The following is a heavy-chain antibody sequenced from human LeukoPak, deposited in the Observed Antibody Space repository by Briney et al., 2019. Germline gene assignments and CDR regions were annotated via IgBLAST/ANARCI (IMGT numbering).Heavy chain of an antibody. CDR1: GFTFSSYW. Sequence: PGGSLRLSCAASGFTFSSYWMSWVRPAPGKGLEWVANIKQDGSEKYYVDSVKGRFTISRDNAKNSLYLQMNSLRAEDTAVYYCASQYLYYYGYYRGYFDYWGQGTLVTASS. J-gene: IGHJ4*02. D-gene: IGHD3-10*01. V-gene: IGHV3-7*01. CDR3: ASQYLYYYGYYRGYFDY. CDR2: IKQDGSEK.